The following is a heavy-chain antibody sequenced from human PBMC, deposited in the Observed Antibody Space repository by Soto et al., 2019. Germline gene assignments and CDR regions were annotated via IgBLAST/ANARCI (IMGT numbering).Heavy chain of an antibody. V-gene: IGHV3-53*04. Sequence: GGSLRLSCAASGFTVSSNYMSWVRQAPGKGLEWVSVIYSGGSTYYADSVKGRFTISRHNSKNTLYLQMNSLRAEDTAVYYCARVAAWAVAGITPDAFDIWGQGTMVTVSS. CDR1: GFTVSSNY. D-gene: IGHD6-19*01. CDR2: IYSGGST. J-gene: IGHJ3*02. CDR3: ARVAAWAVAGITPDAFDI.